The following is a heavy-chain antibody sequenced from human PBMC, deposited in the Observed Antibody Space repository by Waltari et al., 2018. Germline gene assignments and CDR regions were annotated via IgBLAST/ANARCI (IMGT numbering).Heavy chain of an antibody. CDR3: ARKGGRGYPYGPFYYDY. J-gene: IGHJ4*02. D-gene: IGHD5-18*01. CDR1: GFSFGDSL. V-gene: IGHV3-74*01. Sequence: EVQLVESGGGLVQPGGSLRLSCAASGFSFGDSLMQWVRQAPGKGLEWVARINIDGGYFSYTDSVKGRFTISRDNAKNTVLLQLNRVRAEDTAVYYCARKGGRGYPYGPFYYDYWGQGTLVTVSS. CDR2: INIDGGYF.